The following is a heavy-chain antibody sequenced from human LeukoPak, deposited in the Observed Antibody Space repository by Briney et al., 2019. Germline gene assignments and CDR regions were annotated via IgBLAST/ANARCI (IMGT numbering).Heavy chain of an antibody. V-gene: IGHV1-8*03. J-gene: IGHJ6*03. Sequence: ASVKVSRKASGYTFTTYDINWVRQATGQGLEWMGWMNPNSGNTGYAQKFQGRVTITRNTSITTAYMELSSLRSEDTAVYYCARGLWFGEIYYYMDVWGKGTTVTVSS. CDR3: ARGLWFGEIYYYMDV. CDR2: MNPNSGNT. CDR1: GYTFTTYD. D-gene: IGHD3-10*01.